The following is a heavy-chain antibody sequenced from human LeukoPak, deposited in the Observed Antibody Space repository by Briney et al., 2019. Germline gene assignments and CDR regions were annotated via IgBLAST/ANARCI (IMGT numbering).Heavy chain of an antibody. Sequence: GGSLRLSCAASGFTFSSYAMHWVRQAPGKGLEWVAVISYDGSNKYYADSVKGRLTISRDNSKNTLYLQMNSLRAEDTAVYYCARGAYYDSSGYYHVDYWGQGTLVTVSS. CDR2: ISYDGSNK. CDR3: ARGAYYDSSGYYHVDY. D-gene: IGHD3-22*01. J-gene: IGHJ4*02. CDR1: GFTFSSYA. V-gene: IGHV3-30-3*01.